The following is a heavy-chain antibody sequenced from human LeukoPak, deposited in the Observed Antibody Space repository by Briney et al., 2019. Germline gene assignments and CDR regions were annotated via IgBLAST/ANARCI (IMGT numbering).Heavy chain of an antibody. CDR3: ASSGEGDAFDI. Sequence: PGGSLRLSCAASGFTVSSNYMSWVRQAPAKGLEWVSVIYIGGSTYYADSVKGRFTISRHNSKNTLYLQMNSLRAEDTAVYYCASSGEGDAFDIWGQGTMVTVSS. D-gene: IGHD1-26*01. V-gene: IGHV3-53*04. CDR1: GFTVSSNY. J-gene: IGHJ3*02. CDR2: IYIGGST.